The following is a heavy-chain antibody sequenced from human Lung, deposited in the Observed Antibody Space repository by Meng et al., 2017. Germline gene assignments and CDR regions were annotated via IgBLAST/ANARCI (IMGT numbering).Heavy chain of an antibody. CDR2: INHSGST. J-gene: IGHJ4*02. CDR3: ARGPTTMAHDFDY. V-gene: IGHV4-34*01. CDR1: GGSFSDYY. Sequence: QAQLQQGGEGLLRPSGPLSLTCVFSGGSFSDYYWGWIRQPPGKGLEWIGEINHSGSTNYNPSLESRATISVDTSQNNLSLKLSSVTAADSAVYYCARGPTTMAHDFDYWGQGTLVTVSS. D-gene: IGHD4-11*01.